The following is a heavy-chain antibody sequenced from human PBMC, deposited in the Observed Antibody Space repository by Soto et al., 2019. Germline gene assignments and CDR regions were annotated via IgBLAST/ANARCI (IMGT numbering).Heavy chain of an antibody. CDR3: ARDRLRGYDSSGFYS. V-gene: IGHV1-69*05. J-gene: IGHJ4*02. CDR1: GGTFSSYA. D-gene: IGHD3-22*01. CDR2: IIPIFGTA. Sequence: SVKVSCKASGGTFSSYAISWVRQAPGQGLEWMGGIIPIFGTANYAQKFEDRVTMTTATSTNTVFLELRSLKSDDTAIYYCARDRLRGYDSSGFYSWGQGTMVTVSS.